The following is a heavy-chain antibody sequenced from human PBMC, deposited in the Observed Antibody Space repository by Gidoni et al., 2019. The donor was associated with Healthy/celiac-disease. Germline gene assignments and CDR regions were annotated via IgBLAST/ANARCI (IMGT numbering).Heavy chain of an antibody. D-gene: IGHD3-22*01. J-gene: IGHJ3*02. CDR2: IKSKTDGGTT. CDR3: TTYYYDSSGHAFDI. Sequence: EVQLVESGGGLVKPGGSLRLSCAASGFTFSNAWMSWVRQAPGKGLEWVGRIKSKTDGGTTDYAAPVKGRFTISRDDSKNTLYLQMNSLKTEDTAVYYCTTYYYDSSGHAFDIWGQGTMVTVSS. V-gene: IGHV3-15*01. CDR1: GFTFSNAW.